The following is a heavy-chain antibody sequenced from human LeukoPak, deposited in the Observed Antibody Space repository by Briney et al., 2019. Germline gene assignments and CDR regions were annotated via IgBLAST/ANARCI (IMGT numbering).Heavy chain of an antibody. CDR3: ARHSYDSSGEETSFDY. V-gene: IGHV4-59*08. CDR2: IYSSGST. CDR1: GGSISNYF. Sequence: SETLSLTCSVSGGSISNYFWTWIRQPPGKGLEWIGYIYSSGSTYYNPSLKSRVTISVDTSKNQFSLKLSSVTAADTAVYYCARHSYDSSGEETSFDYWGQGTLITVSS. D-gene: IGHD3-22*01. J-gene: IGHJ4*02.